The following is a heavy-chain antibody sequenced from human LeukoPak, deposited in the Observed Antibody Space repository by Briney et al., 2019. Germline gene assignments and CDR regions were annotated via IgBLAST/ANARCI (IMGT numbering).Heavy chain of an antibody. D-gene: IGHD4-17*01. V-gene: IGHV4-34*01. CDR1: GGSFSGYY. CDR3: ARSPISPYGDKDPKGFDP. J-gene: IGHJ5*02. CDR2: INHSGST. Sequence: SETLSLTCAVYGGSFSGYYWSWIRQPPGKGLEWIGEINHSGSTNYNPSLKSRVTISVDTSKNQFSLKLSSVTAADTAVYYCARSPISPYGDKDPKGFDPWGQGTLVTVSS.